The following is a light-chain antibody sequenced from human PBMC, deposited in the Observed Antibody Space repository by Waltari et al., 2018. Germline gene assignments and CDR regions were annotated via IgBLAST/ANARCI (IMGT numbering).Light chain of an antibody. Sequence: SVVTQPSAAPGHPGTTATTSCCGHISNSGNNSLNYYQHLPGTAPRLLIYRSNERPSRVPDRFSGSKSGASASLPISGLQSEDEADYYCAAWDDTLSGVVFGGGTKLTVL. CDR3: AAWDDTLSGVV. J-gene: IGLJ2*01. V-gene: IGLV1-44*01. CDR2: RSN. CDR1: ISNSGNNS.